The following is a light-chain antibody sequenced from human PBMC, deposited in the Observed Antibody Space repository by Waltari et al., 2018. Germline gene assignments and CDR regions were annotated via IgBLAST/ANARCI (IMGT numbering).Light chain of an antibody. CDR2: DVS. J-gene: IGLJ2*01. CDR1: SSDVGGYKY. CDR3: NSYTSSSILEVV. Sequence: QSALTQPASVSGSPGQSITISCTGTSSDVGGYKYVSWYQQHPGKAPKLMIYDVSNRPSWVSNRFSGSKSGNTASLTISGLQAEDEADYYCNSYTSSSILEVVFGGGTKLTVL. V-gene: IGLV2-14*03.